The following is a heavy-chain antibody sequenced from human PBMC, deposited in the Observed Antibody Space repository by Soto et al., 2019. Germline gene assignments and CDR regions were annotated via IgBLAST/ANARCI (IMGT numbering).Heavy chain of an antibody. CDR2: VYYSGTT. CDR3: ARTTAVPNTLRSRYFFDY. Sequence: SETLSLTCSVSGGSVSNKTYYWRWIRQPPGKRLEWIGYVYYSGTTNYNPSLKSRVTISVDLSKNQFSLRLSSVTTADTALYYCARTTAVPNTLRSRYFFDYWGQGTLVTVSS. CDR1: GGSVSNKTYY. V-gene: IGHV4-61*01. D-gene: IGHD4-17*01. J-gene: IGHJ4*02.